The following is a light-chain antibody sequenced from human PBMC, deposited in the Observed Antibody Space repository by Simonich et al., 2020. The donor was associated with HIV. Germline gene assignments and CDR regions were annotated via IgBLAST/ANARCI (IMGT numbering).Light chain of an antibody. V-gene: IGLV7-46*01. J-gene: IGLJ3*02. Sequence: QASVTQEPSLTVYSGGTVTLTCDSSTGAVTSGQYPYWFQKKPGHVPRTLIYDTSNKHSWNPDRFSGSLIGGKAALTLSGAQPEDEAEYYCFLSYGDVRKFGGGTKLTVL. CDR2: DTS. CDR1: TGAVTSGQY. CDR3: FLSYGDVRK.